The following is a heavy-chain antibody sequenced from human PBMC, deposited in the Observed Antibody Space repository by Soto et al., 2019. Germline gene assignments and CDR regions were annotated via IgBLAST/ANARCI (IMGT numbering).Heavy chain of an antibody. CDR3: TVGGAGHPFDY. CDR1: VVSITSHY. J-gene: IGHJ4*02. V-gene: IGHV4-59*11. Sequence: LETLSLTCTVSVVSITSHYWTWIRQPPGKGLEWIGNIHYSGSTNYSPSLKGRVIISVDTSENQSSLKLSSVTTADTAVYYCTVGGAGHPFDYWGQGTLVTVSS. CDR2: IHYSGST. D-gene: IGHD3-16*01.